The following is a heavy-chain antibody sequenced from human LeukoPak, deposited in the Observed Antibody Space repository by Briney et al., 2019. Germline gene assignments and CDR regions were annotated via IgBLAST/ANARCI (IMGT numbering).Heavy chain of an antibody. CDR2: IIPIFGTA. CDR3: ARDQGIAAAGKDY. D-gene: IGHD6-13*01. Sequence: GASVKVSCKASGGTFSSYAISWVRQAPGQGLEWMGGIIPIFGTANYAQKLQGRVTMTTDTSTSTAYMELRSLRSDDTAVYYCARDQGIAAAGKDYWGQGTLVTVSS. J-gene: IGHJ4*02. V-gene: IGHV1-69*05. CDR1: GGTFSSYA.